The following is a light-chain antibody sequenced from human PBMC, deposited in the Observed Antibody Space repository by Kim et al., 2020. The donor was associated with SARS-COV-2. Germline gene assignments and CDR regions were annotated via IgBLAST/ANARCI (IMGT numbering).Light chain of an antibody. CDR3: QQYGSSWT. CDR1: QSTSRW. CDR2: KAS. Sequence: DIQMTQSPSTLSASVGDRVTITCRASQSTSRWLDWYQQKPGKAPKLLIYKASNLESGVPSRFSGSGSGTEFTLTISSLQPDDFATYYCQQYGSSWTFGQGTKVDIK. J-gene: IGKJ1*01. V-gene: IGKV1-5*03.